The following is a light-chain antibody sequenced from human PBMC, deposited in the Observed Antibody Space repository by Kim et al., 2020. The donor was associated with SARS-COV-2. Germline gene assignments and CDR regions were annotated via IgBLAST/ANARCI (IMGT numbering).Light chain of an antibody. J-gene: IGLJ2*01. V-gene: IGLV3-19*01. CDR2: GKN. CDR3: NSRDSSGNHLV. Sequence: LGQTVRITCQGDSLRRYYASWYQQKPGQAPVLVIYGKNNRPSGIPDRFSGSSSGNTASLTITGAQAEDEADYYCNSRDSSGNHLVFGGGTQLTVL. CDR1: SLRRYY.